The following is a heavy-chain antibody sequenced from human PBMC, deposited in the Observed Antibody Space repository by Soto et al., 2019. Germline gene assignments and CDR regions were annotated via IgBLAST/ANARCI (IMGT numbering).Heavy chain of an antibody. Sequence: PGWSLRLSCAGSGFTLNSYSMNWVRQAPGKGLEWVSYLSSSRSTIYYADSVKGRFTISRDDAKNSLYLQMNSLRDDDTAVYFCVRGRSDSLMDVWGQGTTVTASS. CDR1: GFTLNSYS. V-gene: IGHV3-48*02. CDR3: VRGRSDSLMDV. CDR2: LSSSRSTI. J-gene: IGHJ6*02.